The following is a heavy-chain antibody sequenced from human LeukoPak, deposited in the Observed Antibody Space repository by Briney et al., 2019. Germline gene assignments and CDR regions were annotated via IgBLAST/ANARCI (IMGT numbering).Heavy chain of an antibody. CDR2: ISAYNGNT. V-gene: IGHV1-18*01. J-gene: IGHJ5*02. Sequence: GASVKVSCKASGYTFTSYGISWVRQAPGQGLEWMGWISAYNGNTNYAQKLQGRVTMTTDTSTSTAYMELRSLRSEGTAVYYCARDYGDYSGDWFDPWGQGTLVTVSS. CDR3: ARDYGDYSGDWFDP. CDR1: GYTFTSYG. D-gene: IGHD4-17*01.